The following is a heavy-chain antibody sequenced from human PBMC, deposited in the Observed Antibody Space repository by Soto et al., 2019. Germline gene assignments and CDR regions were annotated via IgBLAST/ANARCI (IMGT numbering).Heavy chain of an antibody. D-gene: IGHD1-26*01. CDR2: ISAYNGNT. Sequence: AAVKFSFKASVYTFTSYYMHWLRQAPGQGLEWMGWISAYNGNTNYAQKLQGRVTMTTDTSTSTAYIELRSLRSDDTDVYYCARDPGIGGMDVWGQGTTVTVSS. V-gene: IGHV1-18*04. CDR1: VYTFTSYY. CDR3: ARDPGIGGMDV. J-gene: IGHJ6*02.